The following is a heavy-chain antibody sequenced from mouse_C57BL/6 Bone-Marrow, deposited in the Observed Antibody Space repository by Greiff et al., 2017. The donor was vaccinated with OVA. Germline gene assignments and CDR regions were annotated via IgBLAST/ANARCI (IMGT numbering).Heavy chain of an antibody. CDR1: GFTFSDYY. CDR3: TREGHSSGLDY. J-gene: IGHJ2*01. V-gene: IGHV5-12*01. Sequence: EVQVVESGGGLVQPGGSLKLSCAASGFTFSDYYMYWVRQTPEKRLEWVAYISNGGGSTYYPDTVKGRFTISRDNAKNTLYLQMSSLKSEDTAMYYCTREGHSSGLDYWGQGTTLTVSS. CDR2: ISNGGGST. D-gene: IGHD3-2*02.